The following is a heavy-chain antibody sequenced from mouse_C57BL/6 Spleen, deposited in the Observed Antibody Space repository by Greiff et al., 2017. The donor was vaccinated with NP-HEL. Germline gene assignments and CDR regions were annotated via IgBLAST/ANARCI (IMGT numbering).Heavy chain of an antibody. CDR3: AKSYYGSSYDYAMDY. J-gene: IGHJ4*01. V-gene: IGHV2-5*01. D-gene: IGHD1-1*01. CDR1: GFSLTSYG. Sequence: VQLQQSGPGLVQPSQSLSITCTVSGFSLTSYGVHWVRQSPGKGLEWLGVIWRGGSTDYNAALMSSLSITKDNSKSQVFFNMNSLQADDTAVYYCAKSYYGSSYDYAMDYWGQGTSVTVSS. CDR2: IWRGGST.